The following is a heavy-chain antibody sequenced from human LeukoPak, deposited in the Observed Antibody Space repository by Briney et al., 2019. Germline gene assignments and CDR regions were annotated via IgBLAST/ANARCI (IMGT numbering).Heavy chain of an antibody. V-gene: IGHV3-48*01. CDR1: GFTFSSYG. Sequence: GGSLRLSCTASGFTFSSYGMHWVRQAPGKGLEWVSFVSNSGSATYYAVSVKGRFIISRDNAKNSLYLQMNSLRAEDTAVYYCANPPFWSGYYDRYYFDYWGQGTLVTVSS. CDR3: ANPPFWSGYYDRYYFDY. D-gene: IGHD3-3*01. CDR2: VSNSGSAT. J-gene: IGHJ4*02.